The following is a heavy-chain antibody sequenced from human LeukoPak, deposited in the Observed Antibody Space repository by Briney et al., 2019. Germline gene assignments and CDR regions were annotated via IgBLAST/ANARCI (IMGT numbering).Heavy chain of an antibody. V-gene: IGHV3-48*03. J-gene: IGHJ4*02. CDR1: GFTFSSYE. CDR2: ISSSGSTI. D-gene: IGHD3-3*01. CDR3: ARDLSSDFGFGFDY. Sequence: GGSLRLSCAASGFTFSSYEMNWVRQAPGKGLEWVSYISSSGSTIYYADSVKGRFTISRDNAKNSLYLQMNSLRAEDTAVYYCARDLSSDFGFGFDYWGQGTLVTVSS.